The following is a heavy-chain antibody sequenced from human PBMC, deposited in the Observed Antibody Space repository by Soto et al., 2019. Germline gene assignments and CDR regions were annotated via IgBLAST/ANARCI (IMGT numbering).Heavy chain of an antibody. D-gene: IGHD3-22*01. CDR3: TRQDPYYYDSTR. CDR1: GYSFTSYW. Sequence: PGESLKISCKGSGYSFTSYWISWVRQMPGKLKDWMGSIKPKNSYTNYIPPFQGPINNSADKSISTAYLKWSSKKATDTGRYYCTRQDPYYYDSTRWGQGTLVTVSS. J-gene: IGHJ4*02. CDR2: IKPKNSYT. V-gene: IGHV5-10-1*01.